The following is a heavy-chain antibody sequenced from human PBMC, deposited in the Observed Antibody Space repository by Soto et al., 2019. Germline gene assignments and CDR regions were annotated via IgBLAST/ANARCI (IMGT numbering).Heavy chain of an antibody. V-gene: IGHV4-34*01. CDR3: ARGGGGYDYRWVGYYYYGMDV. D-gene: IGHD5-12*01. CDR2: INHSGST. Sequence: SETLSLTCAVYGGSFSGYYWSWIRQPPGKGLEWIGEINHSGSTNYNPSLKSRVTISVDTSKNQFSLKLSSVTAADTAVYYCARGGGGYDYRWVGYYYYGMDVWGQGTTVTVS. CDR1: GGSFSGYY. J-gene: IGHJ6*02.